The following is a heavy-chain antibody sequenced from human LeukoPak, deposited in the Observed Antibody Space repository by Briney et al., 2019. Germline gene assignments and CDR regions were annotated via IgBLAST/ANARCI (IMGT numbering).Heavy chain of an antibody. CDR3: ARVITGTPGNWFDP. CDR1: GYSISSGYY. CDR2: IYHSGST. Sequence: SETLSLTCAVSGYSISSGYYWGWIRKPPGKGLKWIGSIYHSGSTYYNPSLKNRLTISVDTSKNQFSLKLSSVTAADTAVYYCARVITGTPGNWFDPWGQVTLVTVSS. V-gene: IGHV4-38-2*01. J-gene: IGHJ5*02. D-gene: IGHD1-20*01.